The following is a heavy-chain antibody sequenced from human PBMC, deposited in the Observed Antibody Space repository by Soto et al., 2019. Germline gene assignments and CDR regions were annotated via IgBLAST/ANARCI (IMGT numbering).Heavy chain of an antibody. V-gene: IGHV4-59*01. CDR2: IYYSGST. CDR1: RGSISSCY. CDR3: ARVKSVQVEMATAYDY. D-gene: IGHD5-18*01. J-gene: IGHJ4*02. Sequence: NPSETLSLTCTVSRGSISSCYWSWIRQPPGKGLQWIGYIYYSGSTNYNPSLKSRVTISVDTSKSQFSLKLSSVTAADTAVYYCARVKSVQVEMATAYDYWGQGTLVTVS.